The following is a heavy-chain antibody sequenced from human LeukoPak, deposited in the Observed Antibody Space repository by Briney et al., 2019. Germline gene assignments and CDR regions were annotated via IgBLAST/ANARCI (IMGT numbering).Heavy chain of an antibody. D-gene: IGHD3-16*02. J-gene: IGHJ4*02. Sequence: TGGSLGLSCAASGFTFDDYAMHWVRQAPGKGLEWVSLISGDGGSTYYADSVKGRFTISRDNSKNSPYLQMNSLRTEDTALYYCAKASPSYVWGSYRLRPFDYWGQGTLVTVSS. CDR2: ISGDGGST. CDR1: GFTFDDYA. CDR3: AKASPSYVWGSYRLRPFDY. V-gene: IGHV3-43*02.